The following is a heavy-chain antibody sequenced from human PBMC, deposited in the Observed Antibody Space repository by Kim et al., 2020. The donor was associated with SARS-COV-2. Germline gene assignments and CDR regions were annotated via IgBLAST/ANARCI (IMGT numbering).Heavy chain of an antibody. V-gene: IGHV4-39*07. CDR3: ARANGVCGYWCWFDP. Sequence: SETLSLTCTVSGGSISSSSYYWGWIRQPPGKGLEWIGSIYYSGSTYYNPSLKSRVTISVDTSKNQFSLKLSSVTAADTAVYYCARANGVCGYWCWFDPWGQGTLVTVSS. CDR1: GGSISSSSYY. CDR2: IYYSGST. J-gene: IGHJ5*02. D-gene: IGHD2-8*01.